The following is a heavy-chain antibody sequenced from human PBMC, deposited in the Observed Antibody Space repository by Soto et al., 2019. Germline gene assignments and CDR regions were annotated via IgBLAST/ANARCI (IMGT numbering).Heavy chain of an antibody. J-gene: IGHJ4*02. Sequence: GESLKISCAASGFTFSSYWMHWVRQAPGKGLVWVSRINSDGSSTSYADSVKGRFTISRDNAKNTLYLQMNSLRAEDTAVYYCARDRNYIWGSYRHWGQGTLVTVSS. D-gene: IGHD3-16*02. CDR1: GFTFSSYW. CDR3: ARDRNYIWGSYRH. CDR2: INSDGSST. V-gene: IGHV3-74*01.